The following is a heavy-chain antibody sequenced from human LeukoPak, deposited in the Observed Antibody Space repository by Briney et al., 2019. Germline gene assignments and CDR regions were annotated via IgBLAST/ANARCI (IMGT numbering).Heavy chain of an antibody. Sequence: PGGSVRLSCTGSGFTFGDYAMSWFRQAPGRGLEWVGFVRSKGYGGTTEYAASVKGRFTISRDDSKSIAYLQMNSLKTEDTAVYYCTRRKTFDFWGQGTLVTVSS. V-gene: IGHV3-49*03. CDR1: GFTFGDYA. J-gene: IGHJ4*02. CDR3: TRRKTFDF. CDR2: VRSKGYGGTT.